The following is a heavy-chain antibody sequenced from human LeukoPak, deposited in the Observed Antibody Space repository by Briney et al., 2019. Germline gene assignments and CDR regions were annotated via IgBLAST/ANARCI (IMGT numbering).Heavy chain of an antibody. Sequence: PSETLSLTCTVSGGSISSSSYYWGWIRQPPGKGLEWIGSIYYSGSTYYNPSLKSRVTISVDTSKNQFSLKLSSVTAADTAVYYCARDLSGSYYSIGYWGQGTLVTVSS. CDR1: GGSISSSSYY. V-gene: IGHV4-39*07. D-gene: IGHD1-26*01. CDR3: ARDLSGSYYSIGY. CDR2: IYYSGST. J-gene: IGHJ4*02.